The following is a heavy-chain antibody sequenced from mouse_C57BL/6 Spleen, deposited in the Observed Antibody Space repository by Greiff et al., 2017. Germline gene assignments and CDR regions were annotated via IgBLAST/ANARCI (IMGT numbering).Heavy chain of an antibody. CDR2: ISNGGGST. V-gene: IGHV5-12*01. CDR3: ARHSYYSNYVGGYFDY. Sequence: EVNVVESGGGLVQPGGSLKLSCAASGFTFSDYYMYWVRQTPEKRLEWVAYISNGGGSTYYPDTVKGRFTISRDNAKNTLYLQMSRLKSEDTAMYYCARHSYYSNYVGGYFDYWGQGTTLTVSS. D-gene: IGHD2-5*01. CDR1: GFTFSDYY. J-gene: IGHJ2*01.